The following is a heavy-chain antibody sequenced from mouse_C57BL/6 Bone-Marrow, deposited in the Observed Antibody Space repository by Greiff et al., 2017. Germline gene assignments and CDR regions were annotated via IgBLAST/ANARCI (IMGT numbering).Heavy chain of an antibody. V-gene: IGHV1-50*01. CDR3: AIGGDGYYVVLFAY. Sequence: QVQLQQPGAELVKPGASVKLSCKASGYTFTSYWMQWVKQRPGQGLEWIGGIDPSDSYTNYNQKFKGKATVTVDTSSSTAYMQLSSLTSEDSAVYYCAIGGDGYYVVLFAYGGQGTLVTVSA. CDR1: GYTFTSYW. CDR2: IDPSDSYT. J-gene: IGHJ3*01. D-gene: IGHD2-3*01.